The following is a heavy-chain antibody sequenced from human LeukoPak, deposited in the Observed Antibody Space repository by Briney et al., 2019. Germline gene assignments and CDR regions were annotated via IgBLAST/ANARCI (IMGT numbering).Heavy chain of an antibody. CDR1: GFIFGDYA. Sequence: GGSLRLSCRGSGFIFGDYAMSWVRQAPGKGLEWVSYIGTSSSTILYADSVKGRFTISRDNAKSSLYLQMNSLRAEDTAVYYCARDLAAAGNFDYWGQGTLVTVPS. CDR2: IGTSSSTI. CDR3: ARDLAAAGNFDY. V-gene: IGHV3-48*01. J-gene: IGHJ4*02. D-gene: IGHD6-13*01.